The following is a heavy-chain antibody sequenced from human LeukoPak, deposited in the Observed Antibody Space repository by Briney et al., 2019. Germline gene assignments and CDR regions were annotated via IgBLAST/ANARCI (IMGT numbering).Heavy chain of an antibody. CDR3: AKDDRYSYGYSVDY. J-gene: IGHJ4*02. CDR1: GFTFSSYA. D-gene: IGHD5-18*01. Sequence: GGSLRLSCAASGFTFSSYAMSWVRQAPGKGLEWVSGISGSGGSTYYADSVKGRFTISRDNSKNTLYLQMSSLRAGDTAVYYCAKDDRYSYGYSVDYWGQGTLVTVSS. V-gene: IGHV3-23*01. CDR2: ISGSGGST.